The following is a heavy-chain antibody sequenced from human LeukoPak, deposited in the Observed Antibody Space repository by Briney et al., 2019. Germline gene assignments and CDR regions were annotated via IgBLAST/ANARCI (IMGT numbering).Heavy chain of an antibody. Sequence: ASVKVSCKASGYTFTSYAMHWVRQAPGQRLEWMGWINAGNGNTKYSQEFQGRVTITRDTSASTAYMELSSLRSEDMAVYYCARDHYHKIHSVMVTAPDYWGQGTLVIVSS. CDR2: INAGNGNT. V-gene: IGHV1-3*03. J-gene: IGHJ4*02. CDR1: GYTFTSYA. CDR3: ARDHYHKIHSVMVTAPDY. D-gene: IGHD2-21*02.